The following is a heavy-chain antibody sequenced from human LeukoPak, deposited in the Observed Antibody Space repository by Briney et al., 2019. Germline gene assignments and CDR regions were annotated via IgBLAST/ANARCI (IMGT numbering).Heavy chain of an antibody. J-gene: IGHJ4*02. Sequence: SETLFLTCAVYGGSFSDYFWRRIRQPPGKGEGWIGDINRCGNTNYNPSLKSRVTISVDTSKNQFSLKLSSVTAADTAVYYCGRGRSSLGLQSLRGFYFDYWGQGTLVTVSS. CDR1: GGSFSDYF. D-gene: IGHD4-11*01. CDR3: GRGRSSLGLQSLRGFYFDY. V-gene: IGHV4-34*01. CDR2: INRCGNT.